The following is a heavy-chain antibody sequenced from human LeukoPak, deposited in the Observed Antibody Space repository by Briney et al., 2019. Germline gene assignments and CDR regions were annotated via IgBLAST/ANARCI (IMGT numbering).Heavy chain of an antibody. CDR1: GGSVSTYY. V-gene: IGHV4-59*02. CDR2: VSHSGNT. D-gene: IGHD6-19*01. Sequence: SETLSLTCTVSGGSVSTYYWSWIRQPPGKELEWIGYVSHSGNTNCNPSLKSRLTMSLDTSKNHFSLRLSSVYAADTAVYCCARAGSGWSFDYWGQGSLVTVSS. CDR3: ARAGSGWSFDY. J-gene: IGHJ4*02.